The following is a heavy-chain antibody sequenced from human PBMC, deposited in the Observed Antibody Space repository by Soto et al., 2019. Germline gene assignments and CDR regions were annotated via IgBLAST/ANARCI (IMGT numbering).Heavy chain of an antibody. CDR3: ARQLPRIAVTGIDY. D-gene: IGHD6-19*01. Sequence: PSETLSLTCTVSGGSISSSSYYWGWIRQPPGKGLEWIGGIYYSGSTYYNPSLKSRVTISVDTSKNQFSLKLTSVTAADTAVYYCARQLPRIAVTGIDYWGQGTLVTVSS. CDR1: GGSISSSSYY. V-gene: IGHV4-39*01. CDR2: IYYSGST. J-gene: IGHJ4*02.